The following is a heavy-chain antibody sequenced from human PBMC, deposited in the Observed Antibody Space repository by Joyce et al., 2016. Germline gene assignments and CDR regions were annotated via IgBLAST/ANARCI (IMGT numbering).Heavy chain of an antibody. CDR3: ARDQSGSYDHWYFDL. Sequence: EVQLVDSGGGLVKPGGSLRLSCKASEFSFSSYSMNWVRQAPGKGLEWVSSVSSGSSYTFYADSLRGRFTISRDNAKDTLYLQMNSLRVDDTAVYYGARDQSGSYDHWYFDLWGRGTLVTVSS. J-gene: IGHJ2*01. D-gene: IGHD1-26*01. V-gene: IGHV3-21*01. CDR2: VSSGSSYT. CDR1: EFSFSSYS.